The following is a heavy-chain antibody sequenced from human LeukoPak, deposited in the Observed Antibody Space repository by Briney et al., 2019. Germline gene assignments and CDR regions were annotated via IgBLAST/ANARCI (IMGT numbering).Heavy chain of an antibody. D-gene: IGHD1-26*01. CDR1: GFTFSSYW. V-gene: IGHV3-74*01. CDR3: ARAPVGATCFDY. Sequence: GGSLRLSCAASGFTFSSYWMQWVRQAQGKGLVWVSRINSDGSSTSYADYVKGRFTISTDNAKNTLYLQMNSLRAEDTAVYYCARAPVGATCFDYWGQGTLVTVSS. CDR2: INSDGSST. J-gene: IGHJ4*02.